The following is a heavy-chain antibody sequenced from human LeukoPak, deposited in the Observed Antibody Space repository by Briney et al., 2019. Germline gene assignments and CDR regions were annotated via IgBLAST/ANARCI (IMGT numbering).Heavy chain of an antibody. D-gene: IGHD1-14*01. CDR2: MHYSGTT. CDR1: GGSFSSGSSY. CDR3: ARKTSQNIYYYYYGLDV. Sequence: SETLSPTCTVSGGSFSSGSSYWSWIRQPPGNGLEWIAYMHYSGTTDYNPSLKSRVTISVDTSKNQFSLKLSSVTAADTAVYYCARKTSQNIYYYYYGLDVWGQGTTVTVSS. J-gene: IGHJ6*02. V-gene: IGHV4-61*01.